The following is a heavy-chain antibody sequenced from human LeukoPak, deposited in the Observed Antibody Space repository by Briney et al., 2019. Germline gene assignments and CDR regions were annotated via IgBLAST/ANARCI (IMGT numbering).Heavy chain of an antibody. D-gene: IGHD4-17*01. CDR2: IGISNNNI. CDR1: GITFSSYS. CDR3: ARDGVRGFTATTPFDY. Sequence: PGGSLRLSCAASGITFSSYSMNWVRQAPGKGLECVSSIGISNNNIYYAYSVKGRFTISRDNAKNSLSLQMNSLRVEDTAVYYCARDGVRGFTATTPFDYWGPGTLVTVSS. V-gene: IGHV3-21*01. J-gene: IGHJ4*02.